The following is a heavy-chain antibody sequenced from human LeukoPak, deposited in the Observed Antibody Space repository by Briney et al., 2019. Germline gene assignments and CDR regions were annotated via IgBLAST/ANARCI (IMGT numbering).Heavy chain of an antibody. Sequence: ASVKVSCKASGYTFTGYFMHWVRQAPGQGLDWMGLIDPNSGGTNYAQKFQGRVTMTRDTSISTAYMELSRLRSDDTAVYYCARSPYGGNGPFVYWGQGTLVTVSS. CDR3: ARSPYGGNGPFVY. CDR2: IDPNSGGT. CDR1: GYTFTGYF. V-gene: IGHV1-2*02. J-gene: IGHJ4*02. D-gene: IGHD4-23*01.